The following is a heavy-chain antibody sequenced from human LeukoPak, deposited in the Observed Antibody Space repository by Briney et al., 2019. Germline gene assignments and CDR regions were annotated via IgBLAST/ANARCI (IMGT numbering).Heavy chain of an antibody. CDR3: ARKGDRGSAGFFDY. V-gene: IGHV4-59*01. CDR1: GRSLSSYY. J-gene: IGHJ4*02. Sequence: PSETLSLTCTVSGRSLSSYYWSSIRPSPGKGLEWIGHIYHSGSTNYNPSLKSRVTMSVDRSKNQFSLKLSSVTAADTALYYCARKGDRGSAGFFDYWGQGTLVTVSS. D-gene: IGHD1-26*01. CDR2: IYHSGST.